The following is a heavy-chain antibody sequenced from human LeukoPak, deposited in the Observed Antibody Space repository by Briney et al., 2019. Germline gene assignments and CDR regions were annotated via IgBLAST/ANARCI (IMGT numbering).Heavy chain of an antibody. Sequence: ASVKVSCKASGYTFTSYYMHWVRQAPGQGLEWMGIINPSGGSTSYAQKFQGRVTMTRDTSTSTVYMELSSLRSEDTAVYYCARDFGVETYYYYGMDVWGQGTTVTVSS. J-gene: IGHJ6*02. D-gene: IGHD3-3*01. CDR2: INPSGGST. V-gene: IGHV1-46*01. CDR3: ARDFGVETYYYYGMDV. CDR1: GYTFTSYY.